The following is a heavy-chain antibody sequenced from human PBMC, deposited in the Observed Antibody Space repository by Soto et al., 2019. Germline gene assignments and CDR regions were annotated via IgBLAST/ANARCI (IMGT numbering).Heavy chain of an antibody. D-gene: IGHD2-2*01. Sequence: QVQLVESGGGVVQPGRSLRLSCAASGFTFSSYAMHWVRQAPGKGLEWVAVTSYDGSNKYYADSVKGRFTISRDNSKNTLYLQMNSLRAEVRAVYYCARARLDTPALDYWGKGTLVTVSS. CDR3: ARARLDTPALDY. J-gene: IGHJ4*02. V-gene: IGHV3-30-3*01. CDR1: GFTFSSYA. CDR2: TSYDGSNK.